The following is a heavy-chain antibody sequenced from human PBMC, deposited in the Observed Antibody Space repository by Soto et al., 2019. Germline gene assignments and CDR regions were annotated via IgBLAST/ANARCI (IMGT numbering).Heavy chain of an antibody. CDR1: GGSISSGGYY. D-gene: IGHD6-13*01. CDR3: ASSLSSSWYNYYYYYYGMDV. Sequence: NPSETLSLTCTVSGGSISSGGYYWSWIRQHPGKGLEWIGYIYYSGSTYYNPSLKSRVTISVDTSKNQFSLKLSSVTAADTAVYYCASSLSSSWYNYYYYYYGMDVWGQGTTVTVSS. CDR2: IYYSGST. J-gene: IGHJ6*02. V-gene: IGHV4-31*03.